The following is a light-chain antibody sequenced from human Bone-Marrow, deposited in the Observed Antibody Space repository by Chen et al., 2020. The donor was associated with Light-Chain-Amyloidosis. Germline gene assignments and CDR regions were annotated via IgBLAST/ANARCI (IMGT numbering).Light chain of an antibody. CDR1: NIGSTS. J-gene: IGLJ3*02. CDR2: DDS. Sequence: SYVLTQPSSVSVAPGQTATIACGGNNIGSTSVHWYQQTPGQAPLLVVYDDSARPSGIPARLDGSNSGDTATVTIGRVEAGDEADYYWQVWDRSSDRPVFGGGTKLTVL. CDR3: QVWDRSSDRPV. V-gene: IGLV3-21*02.